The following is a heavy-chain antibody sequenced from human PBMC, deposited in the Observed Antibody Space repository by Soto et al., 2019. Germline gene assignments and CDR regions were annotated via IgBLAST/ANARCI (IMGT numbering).Heavy chain of an antibody. CDR1: GFTFSDYY. Sequence: PGGSLRLSCAASGFTFSDYYMSWIRQAPGKGLEWVSYISSSGSTIYYADSVKGRFTISRDNAKNSLYLQMNSLRAEDTAVYYCAREQRIAARSEGGMDVWGQGTTVTVSS. CDR2: ISSSGSTI. D-gene: IGHD6-6*01. V-gene: IGHV3-11*01. J-gene: IGHJ6*02. CDR3: AREQRIAARSEGGMDV.